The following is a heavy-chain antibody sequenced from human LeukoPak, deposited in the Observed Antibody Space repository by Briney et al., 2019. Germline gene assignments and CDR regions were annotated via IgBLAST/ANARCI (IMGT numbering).Heavy chain of an antibody. CDR1: GFTFSSYE. Sequence: GGSLRLSCAASGFTFSSYEMNWVRQAPGKGLEWVSYISSSGSTIYYADSVKGRFTISRDNAKNSLYLQMNSLRAEDTAVYYCARVGYSSSWHSGSAFDIWGQGTMVTVSS. D-gene: IGHD6-13*01. CDR2: ISSSGSTI. CDR3: ARVGYSSSWHSGSAFDI. V-gene: IGHV3-48*03. J-gene: IGHJ3*02.